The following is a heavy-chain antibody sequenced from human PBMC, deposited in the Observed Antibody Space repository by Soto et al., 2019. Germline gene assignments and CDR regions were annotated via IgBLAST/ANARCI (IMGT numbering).Heavy chain of an antibody. CDR3: ARMVVRRWFDP. Sequence: XXTLSLTCTVSRGSITSSSYYWGWIRQPPGKGLEWMGXIYYSXSTYYNQSPKXXVTISVDXXKNQFSLKMSSVTAADTAVYYCARMVVRRWFDPWGQGTLVTVSS. CDR1: RGSITSSSYY. CDR2: IYYSXST. J-gene: IGHJ5*02. V-gene: IGHV4-39*01. D-gene: IGHD2-15*01.